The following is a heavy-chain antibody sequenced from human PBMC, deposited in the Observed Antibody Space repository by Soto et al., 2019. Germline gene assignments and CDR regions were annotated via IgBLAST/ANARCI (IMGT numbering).Heavy chain of an antibody. CDR1: GGSVSSGRYY. V-gene: IGHV4-61*01. Sequence: LSLTCTVSGGSVSSGRYYWSWIRQPPGKGLEWIGYIYYSGSTKYNPSLKSRVTISVDASKNQFSLKLSSMTAADTAVYYCARSGSGSGWLGGQGTLVTVSS. CDR2: IYYSGST. D-gene: IGHD6-19*01. CDR3: ARSGSGSGWL. J-gene: IGHJ4*02.